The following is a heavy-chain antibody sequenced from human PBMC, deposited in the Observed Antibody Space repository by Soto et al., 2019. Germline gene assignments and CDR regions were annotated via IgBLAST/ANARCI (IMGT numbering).Heavy chain of an antibody. V-gene: IGHV1-18*04. CDR3: ARGSGSSLIGMDV. J-gene: IGHJ6*02. CDR2: ISAYKGNT. D-gene: IGHD3-10*01. CDR1: GYTFTSYD. Sequence: QVQLVQSGAEVQKPGASVKVSCKASGYTFTSYDMSWVLQAPGQGLEWMGWISAYKGNTNYARKLQGRVTLTTDTSASTAYMELRSLRSDDTAVYYCARGSGSSLIGMDVWGQGTTVTVS.